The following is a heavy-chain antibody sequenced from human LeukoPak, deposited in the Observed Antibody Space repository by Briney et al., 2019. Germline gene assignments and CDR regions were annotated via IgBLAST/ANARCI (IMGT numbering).Heavy chain of an antibody. D-gene: IGHD3-3*01. Sequence: GGSLRLSCAASGFTFSSYAMSWVRQAPGKGLEWVSAISGSGGSTYYADSAKGRFTISRDNSKNTLYLQMNSLRAEDTAVYYCAKVGFHDFWSGYYFDYWGQGTLVTVSS. J-gene: IGHJ4*02. CDR2: ISGSGGST. CDR1: GFTFSSYA. CDR3: AKVGFHDFWSGYYFDY. V-gene: IGHV3-23*01.